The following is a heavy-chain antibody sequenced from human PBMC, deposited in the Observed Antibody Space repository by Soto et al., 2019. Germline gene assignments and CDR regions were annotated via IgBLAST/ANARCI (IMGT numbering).Heavy chain of an antibody. CDR1: GFTFSSYA. CDR2: ISGSGGST. D-gene: IGHD3-22*01. V-gene: IGHV3-23*01. CDR3: AKAYYYDSSGYFSTYYYYGMDV. Sequence: GGSLRLSCAASGFTFSSYAMSWVRQAPGKGLEWVSAISGSGGSTYYADSVKGLLTIARDNSKNTLYLQMNSLRAEDTAVYYCAKAYYYDSSGYFSTYYYYGMDVWGQGTTVTVSS. J-gene: IGHJ6*02.